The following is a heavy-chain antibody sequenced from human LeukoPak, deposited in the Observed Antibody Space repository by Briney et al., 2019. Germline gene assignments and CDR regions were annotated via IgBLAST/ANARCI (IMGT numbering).Heavy chain of an antibody. J-gene: IGHJ4*02. CDR2: IYPGDSDT. Sequence: GESLRISCQGSGYIFTSYWLGWVRQMPGKGLELMGIIYPGDSDTTYSPSFQGQVPISVDKSLSTAYSHLSSLKASDTAIYYCARRDPGTYFFDYWGQGTLVTVSS. CDR1: GYIFTSYW. D-gene: IGHD1-14*01. V-gene: IGHV5-51*01. CDR3: ARRDPGTYFFDY.